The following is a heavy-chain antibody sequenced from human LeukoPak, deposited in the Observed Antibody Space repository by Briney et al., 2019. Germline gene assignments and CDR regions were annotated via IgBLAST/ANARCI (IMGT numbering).Heavy chain of an antibody. Sequence: GGSLRLSCAASGFTFSSYSMNWVRQAPGKGLEWVSSISSSSSYIYYADSVKGRFTIPRDNAKNSLYLQMNSLRAEDTAVYYCARDGNGDYYYYMDVWGKGTTVTVSS. CDR1: GFTFSSYS. V-gene: IGHV3-21*01. J-gene: IGHJ6*03. D-gene: IGHD4-23*01. CDR2: ISSSSSYI. CDR3: ARDGNGDYYYYMDV.